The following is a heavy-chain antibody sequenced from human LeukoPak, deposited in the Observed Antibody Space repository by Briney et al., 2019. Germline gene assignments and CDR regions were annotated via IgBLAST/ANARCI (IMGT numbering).Heavy chain of an antibody. V-gene: IGHV4-59*01. J-gene: IGHJ4*02. D-gene: IGHD3-22*01. CDR3: ASVPVSDYSAYYFDY. CDR2: IYYSGST. CDR1: DGSISSYY. Sequence: SETLSLTCTVSDGSISSYYWSWIRQPPGKGLEWIGYIYYSGSTNYNPSLKSRVTISVDTSKNQFSLKLSSVTAADTAVYYCASVPVSDYSAYYFDYWGQGTLVTVSS.